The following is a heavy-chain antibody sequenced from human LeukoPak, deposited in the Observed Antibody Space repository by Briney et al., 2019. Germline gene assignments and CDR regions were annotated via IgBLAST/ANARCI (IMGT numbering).Heavy chain of an antibody. CDR2: IYYSGST. J-gene: IGHJ5*02. Sequence: PSETLSLTCTVSGGSISSSSYYWGWIRQPPGQGLEWIGSIYYSGSTYYNPSLKSRVTISVDTSKNQFSLKLSSVTAADTAVYYCARHRRGRDGYQNWFDPWGQGTLVTVSS. CDR3: ARHRRGRDGYQNWFDP. CDR1: GGSISSSSYY. D-gene: IGHD5-24*01. V-gene: IGHV4-39*01.